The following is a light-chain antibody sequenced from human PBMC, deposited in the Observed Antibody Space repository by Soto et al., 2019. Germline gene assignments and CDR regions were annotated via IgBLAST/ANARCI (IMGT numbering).Light chain of an antibody. Sequence: EIVLTQSPGTLSLSPGERATLSCRASQSVSSSYLAWYQQKPGQAHRLLIYGASSRATGIPDRFSGSRSGTDFTLTISRLEPEYYAVYYCQQYGSSIFTFGPGTKVDIK. V-gene: IGKV3-20*01. J-gene: IGKJ3*01. CDR2: GAS. CDR1: QSVSSSY. CDR3: QQYGSSIFT.